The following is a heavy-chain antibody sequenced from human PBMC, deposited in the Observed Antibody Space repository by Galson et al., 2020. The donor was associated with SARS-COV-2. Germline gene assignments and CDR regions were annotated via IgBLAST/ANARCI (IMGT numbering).Heavy chain of an antibody. CDR1: GFTFSSYA. D-gene: IGHD3-22*01. J-gene: IGHJ4*02. CDR3: ARAQSGYATFDY. Sequence: GESLKISCAASGFTFSSYAMHWVRQAPGKGLEWVAVISYDGSNKYYADSVKGRFTISRDNSKNTLYLQMNSLRAEDTAVYYCARAQSGYATFDYWGQGTLVTVSS. V-gene: IGHV3-30*01. CDR2: ISYDGSNK.